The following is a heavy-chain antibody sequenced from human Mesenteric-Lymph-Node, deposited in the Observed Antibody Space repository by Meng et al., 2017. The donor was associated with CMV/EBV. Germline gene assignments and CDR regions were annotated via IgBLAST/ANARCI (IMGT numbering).Heavy chain of an antibody. V-gene: IGHV4-34*01. CDR1: GGSFSGYY. CDR2: INHSGST. J-gene: IGHJ6*02. CDR3: ARDLYYYNEMDV. Sequence: SETLSLTCAVYGGSFSGYYWSWIRQPPGKGLEWIGEINHSGSTNYNPSLKSRVTMSLDTSKNHFSLRLRSVTAADTAVYYCARDLYYYNEMDVWGQGTTVTVSS.